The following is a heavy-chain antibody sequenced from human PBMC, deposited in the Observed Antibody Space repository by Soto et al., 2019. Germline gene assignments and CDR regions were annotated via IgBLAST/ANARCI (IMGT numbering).Heavy chain of an antibody. Sequence: VNVSCDASGYTVTGCYMHLVGQGGGRGLEWMGISKPSGGRTSYAQKFQGRVTMTRDTSTSTVYMELRSLRFEDPAVYYCARAEWIQLWWKSDAFAIGG. D-gene: IGHD5-18*01. CDR2: SKPSGGRT. CDR1: GYTVTGCY. J-gene: IGHJ3*02. CDR3: ARAEWIQLWWKSDAFAI. V-gene: IGHV1-46*03.